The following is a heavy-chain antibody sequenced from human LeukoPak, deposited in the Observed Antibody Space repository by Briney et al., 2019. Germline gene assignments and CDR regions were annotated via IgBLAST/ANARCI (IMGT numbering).Heavy chain of an antibody. J-gene: IGHJ4*02. Sequence: TSETLSLTCAVYGGSFSGYYWSWIRQPPGKGLEWIGEINHSGSTNYNPSLKSRVTISVDTSKNQFSLKLSSVTAADTAVYYCARGPYDYVWGSYRYYPFDYWGQGTLVTVSS. CDR2: INHSGST. V-gene: IGHV4-34*01. D-gene: IGHD3-16*02. CDR1: GGSFSGYY. CDR3: ARGPYDYVWGSYRYYPFDY.